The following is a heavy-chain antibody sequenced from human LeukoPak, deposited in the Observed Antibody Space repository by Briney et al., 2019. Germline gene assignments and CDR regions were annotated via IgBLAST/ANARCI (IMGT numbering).Heavy chain of an antibody. V-gene: IGHV4-39*07. D-gene: IGHD1-26*01. J-gene: IGHJ3*02. CDR2: IFYNGGP. CDR1: GDSITNSNYY. CDR3: ASYSGIYSAFEI. Sequence: SSETLSLPCTASGDSITNSNYYWGWVRQSPGRGLEWLGNIFYNGGPYYNPSFKSRVLISVDTSKNHFSLTLNAVTAADTAVYHCASYSGIYSAFEIWSQGTLVTVSS.